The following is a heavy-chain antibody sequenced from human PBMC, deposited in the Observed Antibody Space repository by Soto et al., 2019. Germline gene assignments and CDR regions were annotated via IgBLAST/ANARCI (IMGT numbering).Heavy chain of an antibody. V-gene: IGHV4-34*01. CDR1: GGSFSGYY. CDR2: INHSGST. CDR3: ARGPLRRLVVVPGYWFDP. J-gene: IGHJ5*02. D-gene: IGHD2-2*01. Sequence: SETLSLTCAVYGGSFSGYYWSWIRQPPGKGLEWIGEINHSGSTNYNPSLKSRVTISVDTSKNQFSLKLSSVTAADTAVYYCARGPLRRLVVVPGYWFDPWGQGTLVTVSS.